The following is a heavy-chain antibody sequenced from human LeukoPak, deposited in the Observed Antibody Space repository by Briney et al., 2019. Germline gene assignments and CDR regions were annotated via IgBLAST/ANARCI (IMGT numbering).Heavy chain of an antibody. V-gene: IGHV3-21*01. Sequence: GGSLRLSCVASGFTFSSYSMNWVRQAPGKGLEWVSSISSSSDYYADSVKGRFTISRDNVKSSLYLQMDSLRAEDTAVYFCARALYSGFDFSSYFFDFWGQGTLVTASS. D-gene: IGHD5-12*01. J-gene: IGHJ4*02. CDR1: GFTFSSYS. CDR2: ISSSSD. CDR3: ARALYSGFDFSSYFFDF.